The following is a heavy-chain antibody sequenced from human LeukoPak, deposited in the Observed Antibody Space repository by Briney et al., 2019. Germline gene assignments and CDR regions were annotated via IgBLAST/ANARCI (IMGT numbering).Heavy chain of an antibody. D-gene: IGHD1-1*01. J-gene: IGHJ2*01. V-gene: IGHV4-39*01. Sequence: PSETLSLTCTVSGGSISSSSYYWGWIRQPPGKGLEWIGSIDYSGSTYYNPSLKSRVTISVDTSKNQFSLKLSSVTAADTAVYYCARVRTGKTHWYFDLWGRGTLVTVSS. CDR2: IDYSGST. CDR3: ARVRTGKTHWYFDL. CDR1: GGSISSSSYY.